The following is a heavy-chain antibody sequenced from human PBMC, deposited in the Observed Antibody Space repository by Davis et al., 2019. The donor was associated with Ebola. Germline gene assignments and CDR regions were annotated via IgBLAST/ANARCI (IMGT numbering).Heavy chain of an antibody. Sequence: ASVKVSCKASGYTFTSYDINWVRQATGQGLEWMGWMNPNSGNTGYAQKFQGRVTMTRNTSISTAYMELSRLRSDDTAVYYCARGGSLEWTLYYYYYMDVWGKGTTVTVSS. J-gene: IGHJ6*03. CDR3: ARGGSLEWTLYYYYYMDV. D-gene: IGHD3-3*01. CDR1: GYTFTSYD. V-gene: IGHV1-8*01. CDR2: MNPNSGNT.